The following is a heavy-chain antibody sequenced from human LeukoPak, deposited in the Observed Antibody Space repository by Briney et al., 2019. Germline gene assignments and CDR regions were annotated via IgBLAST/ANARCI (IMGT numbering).Heavy chain of an antibody. CDR3: TSGSGWYSPDY. CDR1: GFTFSGSV. J-gene: IGHJ4*02. CDR2: ITSKPNSYAT. V-gene: IGHV3-73*01. Sequence: GGSLKLSCAASGFTFSGSVMHWVRQASGKGLEWVGHITSKPNSYATVYAASVKGRFTISSDESKNTAYLQMNSLKTEDTAVYYCTSGSGWYSPDYWGQGTLVTVSS. D-gene: IGHD6-19*01.